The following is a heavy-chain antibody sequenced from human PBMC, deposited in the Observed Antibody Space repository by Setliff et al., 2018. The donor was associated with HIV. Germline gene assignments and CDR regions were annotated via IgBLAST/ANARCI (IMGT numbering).Heavy chain of an antibody. J-gene: IGHJ2*01. CDR2: IRHSGNM. CDR3: GTVTEGHWYFDI. D-gene: IGHD4-17*01. CDR1: GYSISSGYY. Sequence: SETLSLTCDVSGYSISSGYYWGWIRQSPGKGLEWIAGIRHSGNMYYNSSLKSRISVSRDTSKNQFFLRLSSVTAADTAVYYCGTVTEGHWYFDIWGRGILVTVSS. V-gene: IGHV4-38-2*01.